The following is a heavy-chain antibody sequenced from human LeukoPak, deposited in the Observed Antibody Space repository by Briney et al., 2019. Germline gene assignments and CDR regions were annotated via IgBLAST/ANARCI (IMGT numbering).Heavy chain of an antibody. J-gene: IGHJ4*02. CDR2: IYYSGST. Sequence: SETLSLTCTVSGGSISSSSYYWGWIRQPPGKGLEWIGSIYYSGSTYYNPSLKSRVTISVDTSNNQFSLKLSSVTAADTAVYYCARVEYSSSTYYFDYWGQGTLVTVSS. V-gene: IGHV4-39*07. CDR1: GGSISSSSYY. CDR3: ARVEYSSSTYYFDY. D-gene: IGHD6-6*01.